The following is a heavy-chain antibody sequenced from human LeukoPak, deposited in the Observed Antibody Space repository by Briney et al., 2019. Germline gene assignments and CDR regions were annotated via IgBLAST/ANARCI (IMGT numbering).Heavy chain of an antibody. J-gene: IGHJ3*02. V-gene: IGHV3-64*01. D-gene: IGHD2-21*02. Sequence: GGSLRLSCAASGFTFSSYAMHWVRQAPGKGLEYVSAISSNGGSTYYANSVKGRFTISRDNSKNTLYLQMGSRRAEDMAVYYCARGTHTVVVTPSGSAFDIWGQGTMVTVSS. CDR1: GFTFSSYA. CDR2: ISSNGGST. CDR3: ARGTHTVVVTPSGSAFDI.